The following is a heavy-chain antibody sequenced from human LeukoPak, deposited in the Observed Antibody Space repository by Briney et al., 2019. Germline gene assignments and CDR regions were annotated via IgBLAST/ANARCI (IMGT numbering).Heavy chain of an antibody. CDR1: GFTFSSYS. CDR3: AREALTGYYTAFDY. D-gene: IGHD3-9*01. Sequence: ARSLRLSCAASGFTFSSYSMNWVRQAPGKGLEWVSSITSSRSYIYYADSVKGRFTISRDNAKNSLYLQMNSLRAEDTAVYYCAREALTGYYTAFDYWGQGTLVTVSS. CDR2: ITSSRSYI. J-gene: IGHJ4*02. V-gene: IGHV3-21*01.